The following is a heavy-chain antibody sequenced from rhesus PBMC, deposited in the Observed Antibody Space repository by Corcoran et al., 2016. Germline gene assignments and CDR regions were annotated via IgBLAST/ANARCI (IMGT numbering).Heavy chain of an antibody. J-gene: IGHJ4*01. D-gene: IGHD3-3*01. CDR1: GGSISSNY. CDR2: IYGSSGRT. V-gene: IGHV4-160*01. Sequence: QVQLQESGPGLVKPSETLSLTCAVSGGSISSNYWSWIRQPPGKGLEWIGYIYGSSGRTYYNPSLKSRVTISTDTSKNQFSLKLSSVTAADTAVYYCARDEVTIFGLGRNYFDYWGQGVLVTVSS. CDR3: ARDEVTIFGLGRNYFDY.